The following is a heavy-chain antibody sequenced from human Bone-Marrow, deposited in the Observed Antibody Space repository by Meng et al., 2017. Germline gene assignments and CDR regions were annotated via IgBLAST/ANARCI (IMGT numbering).Heavy chain of an antibody. Sequence: SVKVSCKASGYTFTGYYMHWVRQAPGQGLEWMGGIIPIFGTANYAQKFQGRVTITTDESTSTAYMELSSLRSEDTAVYYCARRLTGNYYYGMDVWGQGTTVTVSS. V-gene: IGHV1-69*05. D-gene: IGHD3-9*01. CDR1: GYTFTGYY. J-gene: IGHJ6*02. CDR3: ARRLTGNYYYGMDV. CDR2: IIPIFGTA.